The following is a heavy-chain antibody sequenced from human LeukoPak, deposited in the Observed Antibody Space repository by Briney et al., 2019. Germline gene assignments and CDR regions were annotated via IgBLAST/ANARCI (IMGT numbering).Heavy chain of an antibody. Sequence: SETLSLTCAVYGGSFSGYYWSWIRQPPGKGLEWIGEINHSGSTNYNPFLKSRVTISVDTSKNQFSLKLSSVTAADTAVYYCARGMINFWSGYPKWFDPWGQGTLVTVSS. CDR3: ARGMINFWSGYPKWFDP. V-gene: IGHV4-34*01. J-gene: IGHJ5*02. CDR1: GGSFSGYY. CDR2: INHSGST. D-gene: IGHD3-3*01.